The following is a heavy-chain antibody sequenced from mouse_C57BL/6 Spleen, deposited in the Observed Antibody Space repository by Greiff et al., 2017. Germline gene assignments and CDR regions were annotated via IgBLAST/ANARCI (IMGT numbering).Heavy chain of an antibody. Sequence: QVQLQQPGAELVKPGASVKLSCKASGYTFTSYWMSWVSQRPGQGLEWIGMIHPNRGSTNYTDKFKSKSTLSVDNSSSTAYMQLSSLTSEDSAVYYCARDYYGSSSFDYWGQGTTLTVSS. D-gene: IGHD1-1*01. CDR1: GYTFTSYW. V-gene: IGHV1-64*01. J-gene: IGHJ2*01. CDR3: ARDYYGSSSFDY. CDR2: IHPNRGST.